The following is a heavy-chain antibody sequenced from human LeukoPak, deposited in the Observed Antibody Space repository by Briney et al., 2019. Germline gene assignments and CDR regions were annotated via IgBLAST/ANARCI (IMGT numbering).Heavy chain of an antibody. Sequence: GRSLRLSCAASGFTFSSYAMHWVRQAPGKGLEWVAVISYDGSNKYYADSVKGRFTISRDNSKNTLYPQMNSLRAEDTAVYYCARDRDSSSWYNPYYYYYGMDVWGQGTTVTVSS. CDR1: GFTFSSYA. CDR3: ARDRDSSSWYNPYYYYYGMDV. D-gene: IGHD6-13*01. J-gene: IGHJ6*02. V-gene: IGHV3-30-3*01. CDR2: ISYDGSNK.